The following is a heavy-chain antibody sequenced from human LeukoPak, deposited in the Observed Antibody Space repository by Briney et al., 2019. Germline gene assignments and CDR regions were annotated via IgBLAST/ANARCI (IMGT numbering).Heavy chain of an antibody. Sequence: SETLSLTCTVSGGSISSYYWSWIRQPPGKGLEWIGYIYYSGSTNYNPSLKSRVTISVDTSKNQFSLKLSSVTAADTAVYYCARGGLRSRWYTLRGMDVGGKGPRVTVSS. CDR1: GGSISSYY. V-gene: IGHV4-59*01. D-gene: IGHD6-13*01. CDR3: ARGGLRSRWYTLRGMDV. CDR2: IYYSGST. J-gene: IGHJ6*04.